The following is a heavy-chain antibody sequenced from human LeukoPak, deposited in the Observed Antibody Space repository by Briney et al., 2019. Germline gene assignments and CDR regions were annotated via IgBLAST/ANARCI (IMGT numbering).Heavy chain of an antibody. CDR1: GFTFDDYA. CDR2: ISGDGGST. Sequence: PGGSLRLSCAASGFTFDDYAMHWVRQAPGKGLEWVSLISGDGGSTYYADSVKGRFTISRDNAKNTLYLQMNSLRAEDSAVYFCARDLNDLLQNYRSTWYPADYWGQGTLVTVSS. CDR3: ARDLNDLLQNYRSTWYPADY. D-gene: IGHD6-13*01. J-gene: IGHJ4*02. V-gene: IGHV3-43*02.